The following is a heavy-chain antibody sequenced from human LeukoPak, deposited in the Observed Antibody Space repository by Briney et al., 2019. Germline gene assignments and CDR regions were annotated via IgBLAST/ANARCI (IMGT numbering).Heavy chain of an antibody. J-gene: IGHJ4*02. Sequence: PSETLSLTCSVSAFSISSGYYWGWIRQPPGKGLEWIGSISHCGSTYFNPSLKSRVTISVDTSKNQFSLRLSSVTAADTAVYYCARAGTTVRGVTLDYWGQGTLVTVSS. CDR3: ARAGTTVRGVTLDY. CDR1: AFSISSGYY. D-gene: IGHD3-10*01. V-gene: IGHV4-38-2*02. CDR2: ISHCGST.